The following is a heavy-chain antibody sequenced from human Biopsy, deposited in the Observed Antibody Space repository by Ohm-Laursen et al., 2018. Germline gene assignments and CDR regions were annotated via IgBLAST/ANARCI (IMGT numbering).Heavy chain of an antibody. Sequence: GTLSLTCTVSGGSISNNNYYWGWIRRPPGKGLEWIGSIFYRGSTHYKPSLKSRVNISVDTSKNQFSLKLNSVTAADTAVYYCARDYDTSGYYYVSWGQGILVTVSS. D-gene: IGHD3-22*01. V-gene: IGHV4-39*01. CDR1: GGSISNNNYY. CDR3: ARDYDTSGYYYVS. J-gene: IGHJ5*02. CDR2: IFYRGST.